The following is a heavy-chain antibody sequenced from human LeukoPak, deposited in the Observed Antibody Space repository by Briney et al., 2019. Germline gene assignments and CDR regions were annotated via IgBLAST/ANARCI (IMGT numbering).Heavy chain of an antibody. CDR3: ARDQGPYYYDSSGSGFDP. Sequence: PGGSLRLSCAVSGFSVSNNYMNWVRQAPGKGLEWVSLIYSRGGTSYADSVKGRFTISRDSSKNTLFLQMNSLRVEDTAVYYCARDQGPYYYDSSGSGFDPWGQGTLVTVSS. J-gene: IGHJ5*02. V-gene: IGHV3-53*01. CDR1: GFSVSNNY. D-gene: IGHD3-22*01. CDR2: IYSRGGT.